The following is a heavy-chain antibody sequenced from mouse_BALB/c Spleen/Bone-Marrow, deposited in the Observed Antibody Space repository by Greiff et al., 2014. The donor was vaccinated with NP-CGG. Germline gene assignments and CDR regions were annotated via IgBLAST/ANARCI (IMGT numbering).Heavy chain of an antibody. Sequence: VQLQQSGAELMKPGASVKISCKTSGYTFSSYWIEWVKQRSGHGLEWIGEILPGSGSTNSNEKFKGKATFTADTSSNTAYMQLSSLTSEDSAVYYCARELGLRLAYWGQGTLVTVSA. CDR1: GYTFSSYW. V-gene: IGHV1-9*01. CDR3: ARELGLRLAY. J-gene: IGHJ3*01. CDR2: ILPGSGST. D-gene: IGHD3-1*01.